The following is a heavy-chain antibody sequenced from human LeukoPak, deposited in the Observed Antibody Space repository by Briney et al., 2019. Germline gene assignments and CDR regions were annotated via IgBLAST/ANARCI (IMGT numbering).Heavy chain of an antibody. Sequence: SETLSLTCTVSGGSITSHYWSWIRQPPGKELEWIGYIYYSGITDYNPSLRSRVTISVDTSKNQFTLKLNSVTAADTAVYYCARTGSTWPKTFDYWGQGTLVSVSS. V-gene: IGHV4-59*08. J-gene: IGHJ4*02. CDR3: ARTGSTWPKTFDY. CDR1: GGSITSHY. CDR2: IYYSGIT. D-gene: IGHD6-13*01.